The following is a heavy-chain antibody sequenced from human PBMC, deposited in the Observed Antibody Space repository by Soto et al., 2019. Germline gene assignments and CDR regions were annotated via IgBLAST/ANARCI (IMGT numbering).Heavy chain of an antibody. D-gene: IGHD2-2*01. CDR3: ARGIRGIVVVPAAMTHYYYYMDV. V-gene: IGHV1-8*01. J-gene: IGHJ6*03. Sequence: GASVKVSCKASGYTFTSYDINWVRQATGQGLEWMGWMNPNSGNTGYAQKFQGRVTMTRNTSISTAYMELSSLRSEDTAVYYCARGIRGIVVVPAAMTHYYYYMDVWGKGTTVTVSS. CDR1: GYTFTSYD. CDR2: MNPNSGNT.